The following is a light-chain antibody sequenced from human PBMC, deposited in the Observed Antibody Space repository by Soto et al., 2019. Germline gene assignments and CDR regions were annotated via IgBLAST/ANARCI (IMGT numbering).Light chain of an antibody. J-gene: IGKJ2*01. V-gene: IGKV1-5*03. CDR2: KAS. CDR1: QSISSW. Sequence: DIHMTQSPSTLSASVGDRVTITCRASQSISSWLAWYQQKPGKAPNLLIYKASSLEGGVPSRFSGTGSGTXXXXXXXSLQPXDXXTYYXXQYEDYYTFGQGTKLEIK. CDR3: XQYEDYYT.